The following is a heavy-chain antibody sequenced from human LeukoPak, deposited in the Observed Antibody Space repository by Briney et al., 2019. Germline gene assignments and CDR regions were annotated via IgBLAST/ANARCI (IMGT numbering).Heavy chain of an antibody. D-gene: IGHD4-17*01. J-gene: IGHJ4*02. CDR2: IYYSGST. CDR1: GGSISSGDCY. CDR3: ASQDYGDYTLDY. V-gene: IGHV4-30-4*01. Sequence: SQTLSLTCTVSGGSISSGDCYWSWIRQPPGKGLEWIGYIYYSGSTYYNPSLKSRVTISVDTSKNQFSLKLSSVTAADTAVYYCASQDYGDYTLDYWGQGTLVTVSS.